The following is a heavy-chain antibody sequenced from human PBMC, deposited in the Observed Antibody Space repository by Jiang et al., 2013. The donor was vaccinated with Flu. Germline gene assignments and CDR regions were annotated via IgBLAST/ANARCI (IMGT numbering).Heavy chain of an antibody. J-gene: IGHJ4*02. CDR1: GYTFNTFD. Sequence: GAEVKKPGASVKVSCKASGYTFNTFDISWLRQAPGQGLEWMGWISGNNGKTHYAEKLQDRVTMTTDTSTGTAYMELRSLRSDDTALYYCARDRWAYYDSYGYDSWGQGTLVTVSS. CDR3: ARDRWAYYDSYGYDS. CDR2: ISGNNGKT. V-gene: IGHV1-18*01. D-gene: IGHD3-22*01.